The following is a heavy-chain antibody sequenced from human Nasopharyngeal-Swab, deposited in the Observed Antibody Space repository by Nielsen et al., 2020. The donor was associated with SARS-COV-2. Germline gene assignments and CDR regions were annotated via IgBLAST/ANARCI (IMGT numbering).Heavy chain of an antibody. CDR3: AKRGPQLDWRYFDY. D-gene: IGHD6-13*01. J-gene: IGHJ4*02. CDR2: IDDGART. V-gene: IGHV3-23*01. CDR1: GFTFSSRA. Sequence: GESLKISCAASGFTFSSRAMGWVRQAPGKGLEWVSTIDDGARTYFADSVKGRFTLSRDNSKNTVYLQMNSLSAEDTAVYYCAKRGPQLDWRYFDYWGQGTLVTVSS.